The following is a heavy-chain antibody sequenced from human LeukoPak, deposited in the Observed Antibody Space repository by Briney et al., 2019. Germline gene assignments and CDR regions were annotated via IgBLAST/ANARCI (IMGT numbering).Heavy chain of an antibody. V-gene: IGHV4-30-4*01. Sequence: SETLSLTCTVSGGSISSGDYYWSWIRQPPGKGLGWIGYIYYSGSTYYNPSLKSRVTISVDTSKNQFSLKLNSVTAADTAVYYCARTGGTIDYWGQGTLVTVSS. CDR3: ARTGGTIDY. D-gene: IGHD2-8*02. CDR1: GGSISSGDYY. CDR2: IYYSGST. J-gene: IGHJ4*02.